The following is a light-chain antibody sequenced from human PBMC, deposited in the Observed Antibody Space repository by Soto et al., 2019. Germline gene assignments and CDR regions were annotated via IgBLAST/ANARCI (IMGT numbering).Light chain of an antibody. Sequence: EVVMTQSPATLSVSPGERATLSCRASQSVSINLAWYQQKPGQAPRLLIFGASTRSTGIPARFSGSGSGTEFTPTISSLQSEDFAVYYCPQYNNWPPWTFGHGTKVEIK. CDR1: QSVSIN. CDR2: GAS. V-gene: IGKV3-15*01. J-gene: IGKJ1*01. CDR3: PQYNNWPPWT.